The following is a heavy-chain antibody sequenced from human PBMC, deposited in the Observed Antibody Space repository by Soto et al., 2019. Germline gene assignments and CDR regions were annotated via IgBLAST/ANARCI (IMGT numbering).Heavy chain of an antibody. Sequence: SQNLSLTCAISVDSVSSNSAAWNWISQSPSRGLEWLGRTYYRSKWYNDYAVSVKSRITINPDTSKNQFSLQLNSVTPEDTAVYYCERGRAYYDRSGSFEYWGQGTLVTVSS. D-gene: IGHD3-22*01. J-gene: IGHJ4*02. V-gene: IGHV6-1*01. CDR1: VDSVSSNSAA. CDR3: ERGRAYYDRSGSFEY. CDR2: TYYRSKWYN.